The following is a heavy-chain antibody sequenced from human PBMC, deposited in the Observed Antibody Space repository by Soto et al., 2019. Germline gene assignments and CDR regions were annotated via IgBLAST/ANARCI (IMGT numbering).Heavy chain of an antibody. J-gene: IGHJ5*02. CDR1: GYTFTSYG. CDR3: ARDSPVASRDWFDP. Sequence: VASVKVSCKASGYTFTSYGISWVRQAPGQGLEWMGWISTDNGNTDYAQKFQGRVTMTTDTSTGTAYMELRSLRSDDTAVYYCARDSPVASRDWFDPWGQGTPVTVSS. V-gene: IGHV1-18*04. CDR2: ISTDNGNT.